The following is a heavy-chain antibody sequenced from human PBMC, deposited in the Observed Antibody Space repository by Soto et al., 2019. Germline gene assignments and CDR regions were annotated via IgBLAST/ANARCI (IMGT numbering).Heavy chain of an antibody. J-gene: IGHJ4*02. D-gene: IGHD5-18*01. CDR3: GRDRPGSYGQ. V-gene: IGHV3-30*03. CDR1: GVTFRTYG. Sequence: GGSLRLSCAASGVTFRTYGMPWVRQAPGKGLEWVAVISYDGSDEYYADSVKGRFTISRDNSKSTLYLQMHSLRADNTAVYYCGRDRPGSYGQWGQGPLVTVSS. CDR2: ISYDGSDE.